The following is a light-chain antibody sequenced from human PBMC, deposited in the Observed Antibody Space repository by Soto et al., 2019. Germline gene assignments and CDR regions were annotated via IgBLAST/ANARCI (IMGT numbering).Light chain of an antibody. CDR1: QRISNF. V-gene: IGKV1-39*01. CDR2: GAS. Sequence: DIQMTQSPSSLSASVGDSITITCRASQRISNFLNWYQHKPGKAPRLLIYGASTLQSGVPSRFSGSGSGTDFTLTIGSLQPEDFATYYCQQTFNTPWTFGQGTKAEIK. J-gene: IGKJ1*01. CDR3: QQTFNTPWT.